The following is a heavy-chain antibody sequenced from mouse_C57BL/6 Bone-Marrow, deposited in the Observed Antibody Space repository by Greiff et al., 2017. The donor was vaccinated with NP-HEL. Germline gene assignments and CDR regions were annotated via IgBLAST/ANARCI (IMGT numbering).Heavy chain of an antibody. CDR1: GFTFSDYG. V-gene: IGHV5-17*01. J-gene: IGHJ3*01. Sequence: EVQLVESGGGLVKPGGSLKLSCAASGFTFSDYGMHWVRQAPEKGLEWVAYISSGSSTIYYADTVKGRFTISRDNAKNTLFLQMTSLRSEDTAMYYCARTPYDYEGTWFAYWGQGTLVTVSA. CDR3: ARTPYDYEGTWFAY. CDR2: ISSGSSTI. D-gene: IGHD2-4*01.